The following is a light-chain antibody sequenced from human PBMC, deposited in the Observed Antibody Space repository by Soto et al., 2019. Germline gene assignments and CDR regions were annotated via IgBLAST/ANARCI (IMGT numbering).Light chain of an antibody. J-gene: IGKJ1*01. V-gene: IGKV4-1*01. CDR3: QQYYSSWT. CDR2: WAS. CDR1: QSILYSSNNKNY. Sequence: DIVLTQSPDSLAVSLGERATINCKSSQSILYSSNNKNYLAWYQQKAGRPPKLLIYWASTRESGVPDRFSGSGSATDFTLTISSLQAEDVAVYYCQQYYSSWTFGQGTKVEIK.